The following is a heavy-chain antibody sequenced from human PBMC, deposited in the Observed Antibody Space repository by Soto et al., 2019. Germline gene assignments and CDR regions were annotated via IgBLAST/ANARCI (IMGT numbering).Heavy chain of an antibody. CDR2: IKQDGSEK. V-gene: IGHV3-7*05. Sequence: GGSLRLSCAASGFTFSSYWMSWVRQAPGKGLEWVANIKQDGSEKYYVDSVKGRFTISRDNAKNSLYLQMNSLRAEDTAVYYCARDPAETEGYYYYGMDVWGQGTTVTVSS. CDR3: ARDPAETEGYYYYGMDV. J-gene: IGHJ6*02. CDR1: GFTFSSYW.